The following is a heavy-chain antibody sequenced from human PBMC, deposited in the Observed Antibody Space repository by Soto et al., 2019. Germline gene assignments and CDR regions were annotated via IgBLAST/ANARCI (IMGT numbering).Heavy chain of an antibody. CDR2: ISYDGSNK. V-gene: IGHV3-30*18. CDR3: AKGFTVNYGDSYYYYYYMDV. J-gene: IGHJ6*03. Sequence: PGGSLRLSCAASGFTFSSYGMHWVRQAPGKGLEWVAVISYDGSNKYYADSVKGRFTISRDNSKNTLYLQMNSLRAEDTAVYYCAKGFTVNYGDSYYYYYYMDVWGKGTTVTVSS. D-gene: IGHD4-17*01. CDR1: GFTFSSYG.